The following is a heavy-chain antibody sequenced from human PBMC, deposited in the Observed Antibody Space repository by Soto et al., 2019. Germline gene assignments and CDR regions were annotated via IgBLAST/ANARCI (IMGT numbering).Heavy chain of an antibody. CDR3: ARESSSRYYYYYGMDV. D-gene: IGHD6-6*01. J-gene: IGHJ6*02. CDR1: GYTFTGYY. Sequence: GASVKVSCKASGYTFTGYYMHWVRQAPGQGLEWTGWINPNSGGTNYAQKFQGWVTISVDTSKNQFSLKLSSVTAADTAVYYCARESSSRYYYYYGMDVWGQGTTVTVSS. CDR2: INPNSGGT. V-gene: IGHV1-2*04.